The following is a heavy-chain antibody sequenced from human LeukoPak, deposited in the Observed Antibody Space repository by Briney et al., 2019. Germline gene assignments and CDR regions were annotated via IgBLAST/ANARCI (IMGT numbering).Heavy chain of an antibody. CDR1: GYIFTTYY. CDR3: ARDGQYSSSSDWFAP. Sequence: ASVKVSCKASGYIFTTYYMHWVRQVPGQGLEWMGWINPYSGGTNYAQKFEGRVTMTRDTSISTAYMELSRLISDDTAVYYCARDGQYSSSSDWFAPWGQGTLVTVSS. J-gene: IGHJ5*02. D-gene: IGHD6-13*01. CDR2: INPYSGGT. V-gene: IGHV1-2*02.